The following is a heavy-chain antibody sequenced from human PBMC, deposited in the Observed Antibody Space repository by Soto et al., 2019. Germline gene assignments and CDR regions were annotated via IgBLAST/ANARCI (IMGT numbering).Heavy chain of an antibody. D-gene: IGHD3-10*01. Sequence: SVKVSCKASGGTFSSYAISWVRQAPGQGLEWMGGIIPIFGTANYAQKFQGRVTITADESTSTAYMELNTLRSEDTAVYYCARDRGMVRGVIYYGMDVWGQGTTVTVSS. CDR1: GGTFSSYA. V-gene: IGHV1-69*13. CDR3: ARDRGMVRGVIYYGMDV. CDR2: IIPIFGTA. J-gene: IGHJ6*02.